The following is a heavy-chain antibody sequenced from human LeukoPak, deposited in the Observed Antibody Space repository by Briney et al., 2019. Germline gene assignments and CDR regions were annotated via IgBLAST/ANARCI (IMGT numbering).Heavy chain of an antibody. CDR2: ISYDGSNK. D-gene: IGHD5-18*01. CDR1: GFTFSSYG. CDR3: ARDSTAMVIDY. V-gene: IGHV3-30*03. J-gene: IGHJ4*02. Sequence: GGSLRLSCAASGFTFSSYGMHWVRQAPGKGLEWVAVISYDGSNKYYADSVKGRFTISRDNSKNTLYLQMNSLRAEDTAVYYCARDSTAMVIDYWGQGTLVTVSS.